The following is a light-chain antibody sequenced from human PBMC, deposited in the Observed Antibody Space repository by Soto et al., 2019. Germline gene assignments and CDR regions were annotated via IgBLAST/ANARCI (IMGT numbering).Light chain of an antibody. J-gene: IGLJ1*01. CDR2: DVS. CDR3: TAFSANRVYL. CDR1: SSDVGGYNY. Sequence: QSALTQPPSASGSPGQSVTISCTGTSSDVGGYNYVSWYQQHPGKAPKVMIYDVSKRPSGVPDRFSGSKSGNTASLTVSGLQAEDEADYYCTAFSANRVYLFGPGTKLTVL. V-gene: IGLV2-8*01.